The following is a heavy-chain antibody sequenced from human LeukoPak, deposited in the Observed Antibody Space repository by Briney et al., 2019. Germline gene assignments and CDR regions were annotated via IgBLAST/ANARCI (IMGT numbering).Heavy chain of an antibody. Sequence: QSGGSLRLSCAASGFTFSRFYMSWFRQAPGKGLEWLANINQDGSGKYYLDSVKGRFTVSRDNAEKSLYLQMNSLRPEDTATYYCASIYESGNYPRGPDYWSQGTLVTVSS. CDR2: INQDGSGK. V-gene: IGHV3-7*01. D-gene: IGHD3-3*01. J-gene: IGHJ4*02. CDR1: GFTFSRFY. CDR3: ASIYESGNYPRGPDY.